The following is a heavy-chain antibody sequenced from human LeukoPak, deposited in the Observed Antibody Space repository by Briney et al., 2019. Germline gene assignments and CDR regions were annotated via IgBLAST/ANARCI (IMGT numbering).Heavy chain of an antibody. CDR2: IWYDGSNK. CDR1: GFTFTNYG. CDR3: AKEGVRDPTKVYYGMDV. J-gene: IGHJ6*04. V-gene: IGHV3-30*02. D-gene: IGHD3-10*01. Sequence: GGSLRLSCAASGFTFTNYGMHWVRQAPGKGLEWVAVIWYDGSNKYYADSVKGRFTISRDNSKNTLYLQMNSLRAEDTAVYYCAKEGVRDPTKVYYGMDVWGKGTTVTVSS.